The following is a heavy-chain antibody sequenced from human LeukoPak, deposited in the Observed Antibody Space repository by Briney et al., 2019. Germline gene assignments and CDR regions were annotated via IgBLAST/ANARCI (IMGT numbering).Heavy chain of an antibody. J-gene: IGHJ4*02. CDR2: VDPEDGET. V-gene: IGHV1-69-2*01. D-gene: IGHD3-10*01. CDR3: ATWGPRVDYFDY. CDR1: GYTFTDYY. Sequence: ASVKVSCKVSGYTFTDYYMHWVQQAPGKGLEGMGLVDPEDGETIYAEKFQGRVTITADTSTDTAYMELSSLRSEDTAVYYCATWGPRVDYFDYWGQGTLVTVSS.